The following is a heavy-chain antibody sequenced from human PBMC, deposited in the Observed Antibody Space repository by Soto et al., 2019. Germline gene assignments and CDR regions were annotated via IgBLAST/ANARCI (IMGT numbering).Heavy chain of an antibody. CDR2: ISSSSSYI. Sequence: GGSLRLSCAGSGFAFNNAWINWVRQAPGKGLEWVSSISSSSSYIYYADSVRGRFTISRDNAKNSLYLQMNSLRAEDTAVYYCARDLYSSSARYFDYWGQGTLVTVSS. D-gene: IGHD6-6*01. CDR1: GFAFNNAW. J-gene: IGHJ4*02. V-gene: IGHV3-21*01. CDR3: ARDLYSSSARYFDY.